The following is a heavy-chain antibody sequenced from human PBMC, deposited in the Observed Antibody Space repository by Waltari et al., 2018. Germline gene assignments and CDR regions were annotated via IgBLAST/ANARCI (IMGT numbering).Heavy chain of an antibody. CDR1: GGTFSSYA. Sequence: QVQLVQSGAEVKKPGSSVKVSCKASGGTFSSYAISWVRQAPGQGLEWMGGIIPIFVTANCAQRFQGRVTMTADESTSTAYMELSSLRSEDTAVYYCARSPDSSGSLAPFDYWGQGTLVTVSS. CDR3: ARSPDSSGSLAPFDY. D-gene: IGHD3-22*01. V-gene: IGHV1-69*01. CDR2: IIPIFVTA. J-gene: IGHJ4*02.